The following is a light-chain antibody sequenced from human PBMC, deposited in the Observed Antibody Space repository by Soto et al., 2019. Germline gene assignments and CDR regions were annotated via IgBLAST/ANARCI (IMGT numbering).Light chain of an antibody. V-gene: IGLV1-47*01. CDR2: RNN. CDR3: AAWDDSLSGL. J-gene: IGLJ2*01. Sequence: QAVATQPPSASGTPGQRVTISCSGSSSNIGSNYVYWYQQLPGTAPKLLIYRNNQRPSGVPDRFSGSKSGTSASLAISGLRSEDEADYYCAAWDDSLSGLFGGGTKVTVL. CDR1: SSNIGSNY.